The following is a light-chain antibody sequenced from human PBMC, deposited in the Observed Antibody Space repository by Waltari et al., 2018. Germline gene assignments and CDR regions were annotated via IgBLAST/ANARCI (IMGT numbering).Light chain of an antibody. CDR1: QSVSSSY. CDR2: GAS. CDR3: QQYGSSPRT. Sequence: ETVLTQSPVTLSLSPGEGATLSCRASQSVSSSYLAWYQQKPGQAPRLLIYGASSRATGIPDRFSGSGSGTDFTLTISRLEPEDFAVYYCQQYGSSPRTFGQGTKVEIK. J-gene: IGKJ1*01. V-gene: IGKV3-20*01.